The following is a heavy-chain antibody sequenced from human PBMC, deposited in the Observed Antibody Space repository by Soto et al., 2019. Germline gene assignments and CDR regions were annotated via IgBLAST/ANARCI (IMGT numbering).Heavy chain of an antibody. CDR3: ARMDGLVRGITKNWFDP. J-gene: IGHJ5*02. V-gene: IGHV5-10-1*01. CDR1: GYSFTRYW. Sequence: GESLKISCKGSGYSFTRYWISWVRQMPGKGLEWMGRIDPSDSYTNYGPSFQGHVTMSVDKSTSTAYLQWSSLKASDTAMYYCARMDGLVRGITKNWFDPWGQGTLVTVSS. D-gene: IGHD3-10*01. CDR2: IDPSDSYT.